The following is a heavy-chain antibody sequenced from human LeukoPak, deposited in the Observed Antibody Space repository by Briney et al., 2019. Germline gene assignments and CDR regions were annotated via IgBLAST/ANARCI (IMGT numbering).Heavy chain of an antibody. CDR2: IYYSGST. V-gene: IGHV4-39*07. Sequence: PSETLSLTCTVSGGSISSSSYYWGWTRQPPGKGLEWIGSIYYSGSTYYNPSLKSRVTISVDTSKNQFSLKLSSVTAADTAVYYCARETGTTLSYFDYWGQGTLVTVSS. D-gene: IGHD1-1*01. CDR3: ARETGTTLSYFDY. J-gene: IGHJ4*02. CDR1: GGSISSSSYY.